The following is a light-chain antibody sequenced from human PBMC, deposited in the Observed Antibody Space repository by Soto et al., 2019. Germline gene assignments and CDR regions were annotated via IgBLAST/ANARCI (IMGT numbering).Light chain of an antibody. J-gene: IGKJ1*01. CDR1: QSVSNNY. CDR2: GAS. CDR3: QQYGSSGT. Sequence: EIMLTQSPGTVSLTQGERATLSCRASQSVSNNYLAWYQQKPGQAPRLLIYGASNRATGIPDRFSGSGSGTDFTLTISRLEPDDFAVYYCQQYGSSGTFGQGAKVDI. V-gene: IGKV3-20*01.